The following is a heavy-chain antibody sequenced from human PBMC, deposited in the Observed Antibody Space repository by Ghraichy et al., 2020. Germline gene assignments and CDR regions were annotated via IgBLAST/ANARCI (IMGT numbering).Heavy chain of an antibody. D-gene: IGHD4-17*01. Sequence: ASVKVSCKASGYTFTSYGVSWVRQAPGQRLEWMGWISGYSGNTNYAQILQGRVTITTDTSTSTAYMELRSLRSDDTAVYYCARLGLDYGDHEYVPFNYWGQGALGTVSS. J-gene: IGHJ4*02. CDR3: ARLGLDYGDHEYVPFNY. V-gene: IGHV1-18*04. CDR2: ISGYSGNT. CDR1: GYTFTSYG.